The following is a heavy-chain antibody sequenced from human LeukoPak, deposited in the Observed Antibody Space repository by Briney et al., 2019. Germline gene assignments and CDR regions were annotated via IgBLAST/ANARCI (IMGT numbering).Heavy chain of an antibody. J-gene: IGHJ4*02. V-gene: IGHV3-23*01. CDR2: ISGSGGST. Sequence: GGSLRLSCAASGFTFSSYAMSWVRQAPGKGLEWVSAISGSGGSTYYADSVKGRFTISRNNTANSLYLEMTNLRAGDTAAYYCVRDRSGSWDFDYWGQGTLVTVSS. D-gene: IGHD3-10*01. CDR1: GFTFSSYA. CDR3: VRDRSGSWDFDY.